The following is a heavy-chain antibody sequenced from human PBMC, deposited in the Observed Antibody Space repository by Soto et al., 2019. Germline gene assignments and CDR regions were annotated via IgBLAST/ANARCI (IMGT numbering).Heavy chain of an antibody. D-gene: IGHD2-2*01. CDR1: GGSISSYY. Sequence: SETLSLTCTVSGGSISSYYWSWIRQPPGKGLEWIGYIYYSGSTNYNPSLKSRVTISVDTSKDQFSLKLSSVTAADTAVYYCARVGVVGVPAAFYYYYGMDVWGQGITVTVSS. CDR2: IYYSGST. CDR3: ARVGVVGVPAAFYYYYGMDV. J-gene: IGHJ6*02. V-gene: IGHV4-59*01.